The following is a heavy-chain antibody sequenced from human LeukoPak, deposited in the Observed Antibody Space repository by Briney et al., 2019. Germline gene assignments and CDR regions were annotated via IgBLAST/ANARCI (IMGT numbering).Heavy chain of an antibody. J-gene: IGHJ4*02. V-gene: IGHV3-53*01. CDR2: IYSGGST. CDR3: ARDSRVRGVPFDY. Sequence: GGSLRLSCAASGFTVSSNYMSWVRQAPGKGLEWVSVIYSGGSTYYADSVKGRFTISRDNSKNTLYLQMNSLRAEDTAVYYCARDSRVRGVPFDYWGQGTLVTVSS. D-gene: IGHD3-10*01. CDR1: GFTVSSNY.